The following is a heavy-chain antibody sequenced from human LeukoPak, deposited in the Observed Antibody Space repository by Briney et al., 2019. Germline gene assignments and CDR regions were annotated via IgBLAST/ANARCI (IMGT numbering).Heavy chain of an antibody. CDR1: GFTFSSYS. CDR3: ARVHISYCSSTSCSNY. J-gene: IGHJ4*02. D-gene: IGHD2-2*01. V-gene: IGHV3-48*01. CDR2: ISSSSSTI. Sequence: GGSLRLSCAASGFTFSSYSMNWVRQAPGKGLEWVSYISSSSSTIYYADSVKGRFTISRDNAKNSLYLQMNSLRAEDTAVYYCARVHISYCSSTSCSNYWGQGTLVTVSS.